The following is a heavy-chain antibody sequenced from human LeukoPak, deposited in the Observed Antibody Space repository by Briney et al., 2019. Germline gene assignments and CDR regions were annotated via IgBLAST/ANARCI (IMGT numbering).Heavy chain of an antibody. CDR2: ISGGDGSER. CDR3: ANVRV. Sequence: GGSLRLSCAASGFTTSGFTFTAFAMNWVRQAPGKGLEWVAAISGGDGSERYYADSVKGRFTVSKDNSKETVYLQMNSLRVEDTAIYYCANVRVWGQGTLVTVSS. V-gene: IGHV3-23*01. J-gene: IGHJ4*02. CDR1: GFTTSGFTFTAFA.